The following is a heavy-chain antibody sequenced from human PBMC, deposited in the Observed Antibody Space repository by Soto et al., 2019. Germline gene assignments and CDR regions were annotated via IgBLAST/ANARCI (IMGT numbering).Heavy chain of an antibody. CDR1: GFTFSSYG. CDR3: VCGGQWLDHYFDY. D-gene: IGHD6-19*01. J-gene: IGHJ4*02. CDR2: IWYDGSNK. Sequence: QVQLVESGGGVVQPGRSLRLSCAASGFTFSSYGMHWVRQAPGKGLEWVAVIWYDGSNKYYADSVKGRFTISRDNSKNTRYLQMNSLRAEDTAVYYCVCGGQWLDHYFDYWGQGTLVTVSS. V-gene: IGHV3-33*01.